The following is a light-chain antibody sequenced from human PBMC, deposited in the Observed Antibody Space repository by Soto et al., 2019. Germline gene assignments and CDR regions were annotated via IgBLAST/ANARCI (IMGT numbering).Light chain of an antibody. J-gene: IGKJ2*01. CDR1: QSINTY. Sequence: DLQMTQSPSSLSASAGDRVTITCRASQSINTYLNWYQQKPGKAPKLLIYAASSLQSGVPSRFSGSGSGTDFTLTISNLQREDSATYYCQQRYSTPSFGQGTKLEIK. CDR2: AAS. V-gene: IGKV1-39*01. CDR3: QQRYSTPS.